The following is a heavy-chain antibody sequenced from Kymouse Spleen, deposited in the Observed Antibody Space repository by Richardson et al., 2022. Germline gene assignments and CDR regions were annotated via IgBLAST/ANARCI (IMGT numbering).Heavy chain of an antibody. D-gene: IGHD4-17*01. J-gene: IGHJ4*02. CDR1: GFTFSNAW. V-gene: IGHV3-15*01. Sequence: EVQLVESGGGLVKPGGSLRLSCAASGFTFSNAWMSWVRQAPGKGLEWVGRIKSKTDGGTTDYAAPVKGRFTISRDDSKNTLYLQMNSLKTEDTAVYYCTTATTVTTLTPFDYWGQGTLVTVSS. CDR3: TTATTVTTLTPFDY. CDR2: IKSKTDGGTT.